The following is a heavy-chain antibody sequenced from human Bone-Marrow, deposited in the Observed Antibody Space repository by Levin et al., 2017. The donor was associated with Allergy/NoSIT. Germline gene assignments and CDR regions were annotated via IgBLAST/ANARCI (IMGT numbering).Heavy chain of an antibody. Sequence: GGSLRLSCAASGFPFSSYGMHWVRQAPGKGLEWVAVLANDGTNKFYADSVKGRFTISRDNSKNTLYLQMNSLRAEDTAVYYCAKDRTLLGDYFDYWGQGTLVTVSS. D-gene: IGHD1-14*01. V-gene: IGHV3-30*18. CDR3: AKDRTLLGDYFDY. CDR1: GFPFSSYG. J-gene: IGHJ4*02. CDR2: LANDGTNK.